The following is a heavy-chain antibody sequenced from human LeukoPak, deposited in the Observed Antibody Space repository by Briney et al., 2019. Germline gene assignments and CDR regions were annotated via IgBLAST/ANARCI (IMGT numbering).Heavy chain of an antibody. CDR2: INSDGSST. CDR1: GFTFSSYW. Sequence: PGGSLRLSCAASGFTFSSYWMHWVRQAPGKGLVWVSRINSDGSSTSYADSVKGRFTISRDNAKNTLYLQMNSLRAEDTAVYYCARGDYDYVWGSYRNDAFDIWGQGTMVTVSS. D-gene: IGHD3-16*02. V-gene: IGHV3-74*01. CDR3: ARGDYDYVWGSYRNDAFDI. J-gene: IGHJ3*02.